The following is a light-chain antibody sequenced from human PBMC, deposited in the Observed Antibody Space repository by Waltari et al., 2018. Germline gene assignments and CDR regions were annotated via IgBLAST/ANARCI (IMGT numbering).Light chain of an antibody. CDR2: DVP. J-gene: IGLJ1*01. Sequence: QSALTQPDFVSGSPGQSITIFCIGTNSDVGGYNYVSWYQQHPGKHPKLMIYDVPKPPSLVSNRFSRSKSGNPASLPISGLQAEDEADYYCNSYRNINTSVFGTGTKVTVL. V-gene: IGLV2-14*01. CDR3: NSYRNINTSV. CDR1: NSDVGGYNY.